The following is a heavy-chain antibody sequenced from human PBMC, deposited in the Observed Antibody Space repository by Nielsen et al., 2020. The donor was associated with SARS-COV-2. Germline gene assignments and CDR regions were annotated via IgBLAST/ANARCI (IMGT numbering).Heavy chain of an antibody. D-gene: IGHD1-14*01. CDR2: ISGSGGTT. CDR1: GFTFSSYV. V-gene: IGHV3-23*01. J-gene: IGHJ4*02. CDR3: AKVSDHGFDY. Sequence: GESLKISCAASGFTFSSYVMTWVRQAPGKGLEWVSAISGSGGTTMYADSVKGRFTISRDNSKNTLNLQMNSLRAEDTALYYCAKVSDHGFDYWGQGTLVTVSS.